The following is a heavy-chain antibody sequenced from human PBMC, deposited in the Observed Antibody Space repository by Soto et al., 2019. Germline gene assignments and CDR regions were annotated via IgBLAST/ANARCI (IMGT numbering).Heavy chain of an antibody. J-gene: IGHJ6*02. Sequence: EEQLVESGGGLVRPGESLRLTCVGSRFSLSNHVMHWVRQSPGKGLEWVASISRSSSYIYYAASVKGRVTISRDNAKNSLGLQMNSLRAEDTAVYHCARAASYSESGRQYSYGLDVWGQGTTVIVSS. D-gene: IGHD3-10*01. CDR1: RFSLSNHV. CDR3: ARAASYSESGRQYSYGLDV. V-gene: IGHV3-21*01. CDR2: ISRSSSYI.